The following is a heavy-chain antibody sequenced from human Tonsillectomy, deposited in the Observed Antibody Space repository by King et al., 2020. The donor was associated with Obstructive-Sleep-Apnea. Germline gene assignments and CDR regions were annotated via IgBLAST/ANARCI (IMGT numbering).Heavy chain of an antibody. V-gene: IGHV3-30-3*01. J-gene: IGHJ3*02. CDR1: GFTFSSYA. Sequence: VQLVESGGGVVQPGRSLRLSCAASGFTFSSYAMHWVRQAPGKGLEWVAVISYDGSNKYYADSVRGRFPISRDNSKNTLYLQMNSLRTEDTAVYYCARDPGVGATRGAVDIWGQGTMVTVSS. D-gene: IGHD1-26*01. CDR2: ISYDGSNK. CDR3: ARDPGVGATRGAVDI.